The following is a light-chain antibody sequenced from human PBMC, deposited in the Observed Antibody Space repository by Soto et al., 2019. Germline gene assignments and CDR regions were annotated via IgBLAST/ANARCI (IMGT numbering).Light chain of an antibody. Sequence: QSALTQPASVSGSPGQSITISCTGTSSDVGGYNFVSWYQQHPGKAPKLMIFAVSNRPSGVSNRFSGSKSGNTASLTISGLQAEDEADYYCSSYTISSTEVFGAGTKLTVL. J-gene: IGLJ1*01. CDR1: SSDVGGYNF. CDR3: SSYTISSTEV. V-gene: IGLV2-14*03. CDR2: AVS.